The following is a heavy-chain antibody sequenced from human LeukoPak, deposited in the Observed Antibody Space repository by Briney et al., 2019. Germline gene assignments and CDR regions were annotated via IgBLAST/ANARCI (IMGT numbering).Heavy chain of an antibody. J-gene: IGHJ4*02. V-gene: IGHV4-59*11. CDR3: ARYSSSWYIDY. CDR2: IYYSGST. CDR1: GGSISSHY. Sequence: PSETLSLTRTVSGGSISSHYWSWIRQPPGKGLEWIGYIYYSGSTNYNPSLKSRVTISVDTSKNQFSLKLSSVTAADTAVYYCARYSSSWYIDYWGQGTLVTVSS. D-gene: IGHD6-13*01.